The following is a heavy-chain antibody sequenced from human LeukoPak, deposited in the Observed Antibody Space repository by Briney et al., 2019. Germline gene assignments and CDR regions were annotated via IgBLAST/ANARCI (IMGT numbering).Heavy chain of an antibody. D-gene: IGHD3-16*02. J-gene: IGHJ6*03. Sequence: GGSLRLSCAASGFTFSSYGMSWVRQAPGKGLEWVSAISGSGGSTYYADSVKGRFTISRDNSKNTLYLQMNSLRAEDTAVYYCARFQSPKYDFVWGSYRPYYSYHFMDVWGKGTTVTVSS. V-gene: IGHV3-23*01. CDR1: GFTFSSYG. CDR2: ISGSGGST. CDR3: ARFQSPKYDFVWGSYRPYYSYHFMDV.